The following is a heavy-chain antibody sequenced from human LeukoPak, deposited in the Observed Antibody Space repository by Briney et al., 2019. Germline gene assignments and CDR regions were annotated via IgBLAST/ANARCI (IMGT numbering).Heavy chain of an antibody. CDR1: GFTFSSYW. V-gene: IGHV3-21*01. J-gene: IGHJ4*02. CDR3: AREQSYSEEIVVVNPPFDY. CDR2: ISSSGTYI. Sequence: GGSQRLSCAASGFTFSSYWMHWVRQAPGKGLEWVSSISSSGTYIYFADSVKGRFTISRDNAKNSLYLQMNSLRAEDTALYYCAREQSYSEEIVVVNPPFDYWGQGTLVTVSS. D-gene: IGHD2-21*01.